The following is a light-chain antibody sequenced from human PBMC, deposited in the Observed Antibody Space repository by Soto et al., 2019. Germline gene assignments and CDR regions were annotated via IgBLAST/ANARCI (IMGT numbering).Light chain of an antibody. V-gene: IGKV1-5*03. CDR1: QSISSW. Sequence: DIQMTQSPSTLSASVGDRVTITCRASQSISSWLAWYQQKPGKAPKLLIYKASSLESGVPSRFSGSGSGTEFTLTISILQPDDVATYYCQQYNSYWTFGQGHKVEIK. J-gene: IGKJ1*01. CDR2: KAS. CDR3: QQYNSYWT.